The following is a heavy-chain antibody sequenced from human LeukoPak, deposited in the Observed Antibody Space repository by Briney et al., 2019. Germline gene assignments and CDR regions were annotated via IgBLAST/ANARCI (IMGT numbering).Heavy chain of an antibody. CDR3: ARGTTPNYVWGGYRYGVVNWFDP. Sequence: SETLSLTCAVYGGSFSGYYWSWIRQPPGKGLEWIGEINHSGSTNYNPSLKSRVTISVDTSKNQFSLKLSSVTAADTAVYYCARGTTPNYVWGGYRYGVVNWFDPWGQGTLVTVSS. CDR1: GGSFSGYY. D-gene: IGHD3-16*02. J-gene: IGHJ5*02. CDR2: INHSGST. V-gene: IGHV4-34*01.